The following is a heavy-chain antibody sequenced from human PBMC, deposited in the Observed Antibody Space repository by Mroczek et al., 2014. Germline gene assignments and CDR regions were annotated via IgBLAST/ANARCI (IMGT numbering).Heavy chain of an antibody. Sequence: QVTLKESGPVLVKPTETLTLTCTVSGFSLSNARMGVSWIRQPPGKALEWLAHIFSNDEKSYSTSLKSRLTISKDTSKSQVVLTMTNMDPVDTATYYCARIRIAARLIFVDYWGQGTLVTVSS. CDR3: ARIRIAARLIFVDY. D-gene: IGHD6-6*01. CDR2: IFSNDEK. V-gene: IGHV2-26*01. J-gene: IGHJ4*02. CDR1: GFSLSNARMG.